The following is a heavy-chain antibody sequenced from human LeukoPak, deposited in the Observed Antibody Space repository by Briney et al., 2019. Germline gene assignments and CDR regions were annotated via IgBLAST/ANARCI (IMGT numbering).Heavy chain of an antibody. CDR1: GFTFSSYA. J-gene: IGHJ4*02. Sequence: GGSMRLSCAASGFTFSSYAMSWVRQAPGKGLEWVSAISGSGGSTYYADSVKGRFTISRDNSKNTLYLQMNSLRAEDTAVYYCAKVRSRIAAAGTSVYYFDYWGQGTLVTVSS. D-gene: IGHD6-13*01. CDR3: AKVRSRIAAAGTSVYYFDY. V-gene: IGHV3-23*01. CDR2: ISGSGGST.